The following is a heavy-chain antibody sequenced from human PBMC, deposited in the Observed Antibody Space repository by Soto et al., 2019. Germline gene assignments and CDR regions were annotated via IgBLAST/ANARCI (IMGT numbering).Heavy chain of an antibody. J-gene: IGHJ5*02. CDR2: IFRTGTT. CDR3: AGGGVYTWHT. Sequence: QLQESGPGLVKPSGTLSLTCAVSGGSVSGDSWLSWLRQTPGKGLEWIGEIFRTGTTNYNPSLKSRVTISTDNAKNQLSLKMTSVTAAATAIYYCAGGGVYTWHTWGQGTLVTVSS. V-gene: IGHV4-4*02. D-gene: IGHD1-1*01. CDR1: GGSVSGDSW.